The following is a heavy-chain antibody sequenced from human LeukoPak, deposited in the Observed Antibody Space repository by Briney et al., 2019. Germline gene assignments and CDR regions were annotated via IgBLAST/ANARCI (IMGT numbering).Heavy chain of an antibody. CDR3: ARRRYYDGSGYLE. D-gene: IGHD3-22*01. V-gene: IGHV4-39*01. CDR2: IYYSGRT. J-gene: IGHJ1*01. Sequence: SETLSLTCSVSGDSFSRSDSYWDWIRQPPGKGLERIGTIYYSGRTYYSPSLKSRVTMSVDPSNNQFSLNLRSVTAADTALYYCARRRYYDGSGYLEWGQGTLLSVSS. CDR1: GDSFSRSDSY.